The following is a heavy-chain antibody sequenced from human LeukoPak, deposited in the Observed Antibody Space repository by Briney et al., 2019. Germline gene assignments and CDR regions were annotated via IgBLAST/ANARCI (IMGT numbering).Heavy chain of an antibody. CDR1: GYTLTELS. Sequence: ASVKVSCKVSGYTLTELSMHWVRQAPGKGLEWMGGFDPEDGETIYAQKFQGRVTMTEDTSTDTAYMELSSLRSEDTAVYYCARDHRGSVLAAMGRSYYYYMDVWGKGTTVTISS. V-gene: IGHV1-24*01. D-gene: IGHD2-2*01. CDR2: FDPEDGET. J-gene: IGHJ6*03. CDR3: ARDHRGSVLAAMGRSYYYYMDV.